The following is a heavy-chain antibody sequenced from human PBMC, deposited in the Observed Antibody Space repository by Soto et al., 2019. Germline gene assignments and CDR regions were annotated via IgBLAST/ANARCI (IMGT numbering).Heavy chain of an antibody. CDR3: ARELRAAVAGTLDYYYGMDV. Sequence: APRKVPCKASGYTLTRFYMHWVRPAPGQRVGRMGWINPNSGGTNYAQKFQGWVTMTRDTSISTAYMELSRLRSDDTAVYYCARELRAAVAGTLDYYYGMDVWGQGTTVTVSS. CDR1: GYTLTRFY. J-gene: IGHJ6*02. CDR2: INPNSGGT. V-gene: IGHV1-2*04. D-gene: IGHD6-19*01.